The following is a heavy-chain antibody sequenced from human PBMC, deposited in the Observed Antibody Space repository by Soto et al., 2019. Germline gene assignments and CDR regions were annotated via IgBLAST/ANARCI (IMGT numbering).Heavy chain of an antibody. J-gene: IGHJ4*02. D-gene: IGHD3-16*01. CDR3: ARSLGPSRHFFDH. V-gene: IGHV3-23*01. CDR1: GLTFNNYD. Sequence: EVQLLDSGGDLVQPGGSLRLSCAASGLTFNNYDMSWVRQAPGKGLEWVSTLSDTTYYADSVRGRFTISRDTSGSTLYLQMNSLGVDDTAVYYCARSLGPSRHFFDHWGQGTLVTVSS. CDR2: LSDTT.